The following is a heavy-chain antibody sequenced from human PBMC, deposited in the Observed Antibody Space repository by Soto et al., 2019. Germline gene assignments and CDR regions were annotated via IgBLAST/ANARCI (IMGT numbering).Heavy chain of an antibody. J-gene: IGHJ4*02. CDR1: GDSVSSNSAA. CDR3: TRDRIAADHFDY. D-gene: IGHD6-6*01. V-gene: IGHV6-1*01. CDR2: TYYRSKWYN. Sequence: SQTLSLTCAISGDSVSSNSAAWNWTRQSPSRGLEWLGRTYYRSKWYNDYAVSVKSRITINPDTSKNQFSLHLNSVTPDDTAVYYCTRDRIAADHFDYWGQGXLVTVSS.